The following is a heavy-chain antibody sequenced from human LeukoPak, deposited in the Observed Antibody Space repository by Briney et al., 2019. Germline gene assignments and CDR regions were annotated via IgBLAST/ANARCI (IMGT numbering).Heavy chain of an antibody. V-gene: IGHV3-21*01. CDR2: ISSSSSYI. Sequence: GGSLRLSCAASGFTFSSYSMNWVRQAPGKGLEWVSSISSSSSYIYYADSVKGRFTISRDNAKNSLYLQMNSLRAEDTAVYYCARDRTTNYYDSSGYWDWGQGTLVTVSS. J-gene: IGHJ4*02. D-gene: IGHD3-22*01. CDR1: GFTFSSYS. CDR3: ARDRTTNYYDSSGYWD.